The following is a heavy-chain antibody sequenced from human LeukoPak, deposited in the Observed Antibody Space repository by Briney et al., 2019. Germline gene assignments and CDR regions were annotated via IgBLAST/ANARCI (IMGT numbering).Heavy chain of an antibody. V-gene: IGHV3-48*04. CDR3: ARVVARKYSSSWNYYGMDV. D-gene: IGHD6-13*01. Sequence: PGGSLRLSCAASGFTFSSYSMNWVGQAPGKGLEWVSYISSSSSTIYYADSVKGRFTISRDNAKNSLYLQMNSLRAEDTAVYYCARVVARKYSSSWNYYGMDVWGQGTTVTVSS. CDR2: ISSSSSTI. J-gene: IGHJ6*02. CDR1: GFTFSSYS.